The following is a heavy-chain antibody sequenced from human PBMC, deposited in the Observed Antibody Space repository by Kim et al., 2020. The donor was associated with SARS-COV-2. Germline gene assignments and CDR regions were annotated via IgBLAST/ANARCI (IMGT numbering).Heavy chain of an antibody. CDR3: VVLGAVAGTGYYYYGMDV. Sequence: GGSLRLSCAASGFTFSSYWMHWVRQAPVKGLVWVSRINSDGSSTSYADSVKGRFTISRDNAKNTLYLQMNSLRAEDTAVYYCVVLGAVAGTGYYYYGMDVWGQGTTVTVSS. CDR1: GFTFSSYW. CDR2: INSDGSST. D-gene: IGHD6-19*01. V-gene: IGHV3-74*01. J-gene: IGHJ6*02.